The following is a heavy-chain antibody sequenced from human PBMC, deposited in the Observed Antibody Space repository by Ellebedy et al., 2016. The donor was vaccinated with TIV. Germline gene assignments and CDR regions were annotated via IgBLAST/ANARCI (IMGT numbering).Heavy chain of an antibody. D-gene: IGHD1-1*01. Sequence: AASVKVSCKASGYTFTGYYMYWVRQAPGQGLEWMGWINPETGDTTYAQEFRGRVTMTTDTSITTAYMELTRLTSDDTAVYYCARPPWGQTLGNDWFDFWGQGTLVTVSS. J-gene: IGHJ5*01. CDR3: ARPPWGQTLGNDWFDF. CDR1: GYTFTGYY. CDR2: INPETGDT. V-gene: IGHV1-2*02.